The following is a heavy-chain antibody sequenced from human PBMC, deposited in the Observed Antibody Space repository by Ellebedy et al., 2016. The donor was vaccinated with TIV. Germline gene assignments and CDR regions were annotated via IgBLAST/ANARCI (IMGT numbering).Heavy chain of an antibody. CDR3: ARALNHVDTVSTAPLDC. D-gene: IGHD5/OR15-5a*01. Sequence: PGGSLRLSCAASGFRFSIYDMYWVRQAPGRGLEWVAASGSGGDSYFADSVQGRFTISRDNSQNTLYLLMNSLRGDDTAIYYCARALNHVDTVSTAPLDCWGQGTLVTVSS. V-gene: IGHV3-13*01. J-gene: IGHJ4*02. CDR1: GFRFSIYD. CDR2: SGSGGDS.